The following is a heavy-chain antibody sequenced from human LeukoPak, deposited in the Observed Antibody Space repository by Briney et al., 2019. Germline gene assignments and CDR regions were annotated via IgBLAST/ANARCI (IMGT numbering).Heavy chain of an antibody. CDR2: ISWNSGSI. V-gene: IGHV3-9*01. CDR3: ARHDYGDYGWFDP. J-gene: IGHJ5*02. Sequence: GGSLRLSCAASGFTFDDYAMHWVRQAPGKGLEWVSGISWNSGSIGYADSVKGRFTISRDNSKNTLYLQMNSLRAEDTAVYYCARHDYGDYGWFDPWGQGTLVTVSS. CDR1: GFTFDDYA. D-gene: IGHD4-17*01.